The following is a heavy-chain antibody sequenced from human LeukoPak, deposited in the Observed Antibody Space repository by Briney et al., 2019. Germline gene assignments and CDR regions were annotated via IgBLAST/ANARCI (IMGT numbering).Heavy chain of an antibody. Sequence: PGXSLRPAWAVSGFTLSSYWMRWVRQAAGKGVEWVANIKLHCSDKFYVDSVEARFTISNDNAKNSLYLQLNSLRAEDTAIYYCARDNMKYGGIAAAGTDYWGQGTLVTVSS. CDR1: GFTLSSYW. D-gene: IGHD6-13*01. CDR3: ARDNMKYGGIAAAGTDY. V-gene: IGHV3-7*01. J-gene: IGHJ4*02. CDR2: IKLHCSDK.